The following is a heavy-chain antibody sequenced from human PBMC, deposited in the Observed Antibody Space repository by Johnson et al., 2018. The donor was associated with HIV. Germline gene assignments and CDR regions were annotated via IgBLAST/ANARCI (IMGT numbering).Heavy chain of an antibody. Sequence: VQLVESGGGLVQPGRSLRLSCAASGFTFDDYAMHWVRQAPGKGLEWVSGISWNSGSIGYADSVKGRFTISRDNAKNSLFLQMNSLRAEDTALYYCARDWGTRGWDDAFDIWGQGTMVTVSS. J-gene: IGHJ3*02. CDR3: ARDWGTRGWDDAFDI. CDR1: GFTFDDYA. D-gene: IGHD6-19*01. CDR2: ISWNSGSI. V-gene: IGHV3-9*01.